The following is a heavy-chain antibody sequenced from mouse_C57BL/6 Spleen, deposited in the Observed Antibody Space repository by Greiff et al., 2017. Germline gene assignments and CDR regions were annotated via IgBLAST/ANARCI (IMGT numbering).Heavy chain of an antibody. D-gene: IGHD1-1*01. CDR3: AREEGIYYGSSYDYAMDY. Sequence: QVQLQQPGAELVKPGASVKLSCKASGYTFTSYWMHWVKQRPGRGLEWIGRIDPNSGGTKYNEKFKSKATLTVDKPSSTAYMQLSSLTSEDSAVYYCAREEGIYYGSSYDYAMDYWGQGTSVTVSS. J-gene: IGHJ4*01. CDR1: GYTFTSYW. V-gene: IGHV1-72*01. CDR2: IDPNSGGT.